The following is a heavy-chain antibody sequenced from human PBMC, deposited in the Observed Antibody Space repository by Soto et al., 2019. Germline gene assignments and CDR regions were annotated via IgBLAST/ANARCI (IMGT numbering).Heavy chain of an antibody. V-gene: IGHV3-7*01. J-gene: IGHJ5*02. CDR3: AREGALKPFSS. CDR1: GFTFNNYW. CDR2: INQDGSER. Sequence: GGSLRLSCAASGFTFNNYWMTWVRQAPGKGLEWVANINQDGSERYYVDSVKGRFTISRGNAKNSVYLQMDSLRVEDTAVYYCAREGALKPFSSWGQGALVTVSS.